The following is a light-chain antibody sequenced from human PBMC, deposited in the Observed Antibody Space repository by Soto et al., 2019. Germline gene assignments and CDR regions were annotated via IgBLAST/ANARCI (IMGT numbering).Light chain of an antibody. J-gene: IGLJ2*01. V-gene: IGLV2-23*02. CDR2: EVS. CDR1: RSDVGGYNL. CDR3: SSSAGSSTLVV. Sequence: QSALTQPASVSGSPGQSITMSCTGSRSDVGGYNLVSWYQQHPGKAPKLMIYEVSKRPSGVSNRFSGSKSGNTASLTISGLQGEHEAGYYCSSSAGSSTLVVFGGGIKLTVL.